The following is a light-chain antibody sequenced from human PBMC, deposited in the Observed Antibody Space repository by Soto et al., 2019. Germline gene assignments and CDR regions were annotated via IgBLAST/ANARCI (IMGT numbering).Light chain of an antibody. J-gene: IGKJ5*01. V-gene: IGKV3-11*01. CDR1: QSVSDK. CDR2: HAS. CDR3: QQRSSWPPIT. Sequence: EIVMTQSPATVSVSPGEIATLSCRASQSVSDKLAWYQQKPGQAPKLLIYHASNRATGLPARFSGSGSGTDFTLTISSLEPEDFAVYYCQQRSSWPPITFGQGTRLEIK.